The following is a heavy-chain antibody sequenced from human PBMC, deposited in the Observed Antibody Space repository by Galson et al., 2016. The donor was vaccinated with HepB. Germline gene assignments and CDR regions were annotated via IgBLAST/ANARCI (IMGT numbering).Heavy chain of an antibody. J-gene: IGHJ4*02. V-gene: IGHV1-46*01. Sequence: SVKVSCKASGYNFIDYYIQWVRQAPGQGLEWMGIIKPSGDITIYAQKFQGRVTMTRDTSTSTDYMELSSLRSEDTAIYYCARDQRHYYDSSGSRPYYWGQGTLVTVSS. D-gene: IGHD3-22*01. CDR2: IKPSGDIT. CDR1: GYNFIDYY. CDR3: ARDQRHYYDSSGSRPYY.